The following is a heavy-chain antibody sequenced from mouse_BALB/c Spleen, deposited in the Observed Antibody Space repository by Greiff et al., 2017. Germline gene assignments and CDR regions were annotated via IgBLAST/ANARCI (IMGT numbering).Heavy chain of an antibody. J-gene: IGHJ3*01. D-gene: IGHD1-1*02. V-gene: IGHV1-7*01. CDR1: GYTFTSYW. CDR3: ARLGNGPWFAY. Sequence: QVQLQQSGAELAKPGASVKMSCKASGYTFTSYWMHWVTQRPGQGLEWIGYINPSTGYTEYNQKFKDKATLTADKSSSTAYMQLSSLASEDSAVYYCARLGNGPWFAYWGQGTLVTVAA. CDR2: INPSTGYT.